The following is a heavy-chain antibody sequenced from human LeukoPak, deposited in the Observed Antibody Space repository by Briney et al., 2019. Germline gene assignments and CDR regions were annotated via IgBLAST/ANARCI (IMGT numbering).Heavy chain of an antibody. D-gene: IGHD3-10*01. CDR2: INHSGST. V-gene: IGHV4-34*01. CDR1: GGSFSGYY. J-gene: IGHJ1*01. CDR3: ARGHYYGSGSYYFPTEYFQH. Sequence: SETLALTCAVYGGSFSGYYWSWIRQPPGKGLEWIGEINHSGSTNYDPSLKSRGTISVDTSKNQFSLKLSSVTAADTAVYYCARGHYYGSGSYYFPTEYFQHWGQGTLVTVSS.